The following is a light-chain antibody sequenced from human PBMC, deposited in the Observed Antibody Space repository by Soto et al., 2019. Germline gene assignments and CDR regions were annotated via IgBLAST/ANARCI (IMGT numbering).Light chain of an antibody. CDR2: AAS. Sequence: DIQMTQSPSSLSASVGDRVSITCRASQSISGYLNWYQKKSGQAPKILMYAASTLQSGVPSRFSASGSGTDFTLTISSLQPEDSATYFCQRSHTMPWAVGQGTKVDIK. CDR1: QSISGY. V-gene: IGKV1-39*01. J-gene: IGKJ1*01. CDR3: QRSHTMPWA.